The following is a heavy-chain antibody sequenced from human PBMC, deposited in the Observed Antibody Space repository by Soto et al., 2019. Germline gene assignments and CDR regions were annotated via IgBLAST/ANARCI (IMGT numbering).Heavy chain of an antibody. CDR1: GDSITAAYSN. J-gene: IGHJ4*02. Sequence: SETLSLTCTVSGDSITAAYSNWAWIRQPPGKGLGWIGTFYYSGTTSKDPPLRSRITISGDTSRNQFSLNLRSVTAAASGVYYCAKLVRDDVRRSDLDHWGQGTLVTVSS. D-gene: IGHD3-10*02. CDR2: FYYSGTT. V-gene: IGHV4-39*01. CDR3: AKLVRDDVRRSDLDH.